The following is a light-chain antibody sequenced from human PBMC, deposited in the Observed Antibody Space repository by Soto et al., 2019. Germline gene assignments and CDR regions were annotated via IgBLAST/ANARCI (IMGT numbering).Light chain of an antibody. J-gene: IGKJ1*01. CDR1: QSVSSSY. CDR2: GAS. V-gene: IGKV3-20*01. CDR3: QQYGASPRT. Sequence: EFVLTQSPDTLSLSPWERATLSCRASQSVSSSYLAWYQQKPGQGPRLLIYGASSRATGIPDRFSGSGSGTDFTLTISRLEPEDFAVYYCQQYGASPRTFGQGTKVDIK.